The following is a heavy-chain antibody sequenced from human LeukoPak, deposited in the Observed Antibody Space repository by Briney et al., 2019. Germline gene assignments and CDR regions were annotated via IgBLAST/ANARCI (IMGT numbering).Heavy chain of an antibody. CDR2: ITSNSNDK. D-gene: IGHD3-22*01. Sequence: GGSLRLSCAASGFIFKTYCMSWVRQAPGKGLEWLSYITSNSNDKYYADSVKGRFTISRDNAKDSLHLRMDSLRDEDTAVYYCARYYDRSGFYRDAFDLWGQGTMVTVSS. CDR3: ARYYDRSGFYRDAFDL. CDR1: GFIFKTYC. V-gene: IGHV3-48*02. J-gene: IGHJ3*01.